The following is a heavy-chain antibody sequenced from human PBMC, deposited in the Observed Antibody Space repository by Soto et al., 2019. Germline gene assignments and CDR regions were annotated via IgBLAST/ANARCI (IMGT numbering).Heavy chain of an antibody. CDR2: IYYSGST. CDR3: AREGESIFENWFDP. CDR1: GGSISSGDYY. Sequence: SETLSLTCTVSGGSISSGDYYWSWIRQPPGKGLEWIGYIYYSGSTYYNPSLKSRVTISVDTSKNQFSLKLSSVTAADTAVYYCAREGESIFENWFDPWGQGTLVTAPQ. V-gene: IGHV4-30-4*01. D-gene: IGHD3-3*01. J-gene: IGHJ5*02.